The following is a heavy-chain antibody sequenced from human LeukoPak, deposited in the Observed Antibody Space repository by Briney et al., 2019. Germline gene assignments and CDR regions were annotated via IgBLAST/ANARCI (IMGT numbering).Heavy chain of an antibody. Sequence: GSLSLSYVASGFTFSYYAMHWVRQAPGKGLEWVAVISYDGSNKYYADSVKGRFTISRDNSKNTLHLQMNSLRAEDTAVYYCARYYDSSGIFDYWGQGTLVTVSS. CDR3: ARYYDSSGIFDY. CDR2: ISYDGSNK. D-gene: IGHD3-22*01. V-gene: IGHV3-30-3*01. CDR1: GFTFSYYA. J-gene: IGHJ4*02.